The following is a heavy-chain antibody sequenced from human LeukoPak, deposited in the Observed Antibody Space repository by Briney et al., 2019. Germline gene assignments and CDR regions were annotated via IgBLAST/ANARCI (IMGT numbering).Heavy chain of an antibody. Sequence: PSETLSLTCTVSGGSISSYYWSWIRQPPGKGLEWIGYIYYSGSTNYNPSLKSRVTISVDTSKNQFSLKLSSVTAADTAVYYCATPAGGPYDYWGQGTLVTVSS. CDR3: ATPAGGPYDY. J-gene: IGHJ4*02. CDR1: GGSISSYY. CDR2: IYYSGST. V-gene: IGHV4-59*12. D-gene: IGHD3-16*01.